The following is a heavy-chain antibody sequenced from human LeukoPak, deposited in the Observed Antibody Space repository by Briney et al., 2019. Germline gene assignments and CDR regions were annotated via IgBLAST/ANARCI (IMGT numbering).Heavy chain of an antibody. CDR2: IYYSGST. D-gene: IGHD3-22*01. CDR1: GGSISSSSYY. V-gene: IGHV4-39*01. J-gene: IGHJ4*02. CDR3: ARRWRYSSGYPDY. Sequence: PSETLSPTCTVSGGSISSSSYYWGWIRQPPGKGLEWIGSIYYSGSTYYNPSLKSRVTISVDTSKNQFSLKLSSVTAADTAVYYCARRWRYSSGYPDYWGQGTLVTVSS.